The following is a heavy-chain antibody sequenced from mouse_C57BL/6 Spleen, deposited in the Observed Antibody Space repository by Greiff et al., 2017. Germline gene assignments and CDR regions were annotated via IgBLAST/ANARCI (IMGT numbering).Heavy chain of an antibody. Sequence: QVQLQQPGAELVRPGSSVKLSCKASGYTFTSYWMAWVKQRPGQGLEWIGNIYPSDSETHYNQKFKDKATLTVDKSSSTAYMQLSSLTSEDSAVYYCARYGGLPLDYWGQGTTLTVSS. V-gene: IGHV1-61*01. CDR1: GYTFTSYW. CDR2: IYPSDSET. J-gene: IGHJ2*01. D-gene: IGHD2-4*01. CDR3: ARYGGLPLDY.